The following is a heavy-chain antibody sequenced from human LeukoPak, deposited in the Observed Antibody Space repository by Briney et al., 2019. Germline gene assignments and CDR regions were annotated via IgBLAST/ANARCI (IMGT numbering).Heavy chain of an antibody. CDR2: IFHSGSI. Sequence: SETLSLTCGVSGYSISSGYYWGWIRQSPGKGLEWIGAIFHSGSIYYNPSLKSRVTFSVDTSKSQFSLRLNSVADADTAMYCDPVAFDVWGQGTMVTVSS. CDR1: GYSISSGYY. J-gene: IGHJ3*01. CDR3: PVAFDV. V-gene: IGHV4-38-2*01. D-gene: IGHD2-21*01.